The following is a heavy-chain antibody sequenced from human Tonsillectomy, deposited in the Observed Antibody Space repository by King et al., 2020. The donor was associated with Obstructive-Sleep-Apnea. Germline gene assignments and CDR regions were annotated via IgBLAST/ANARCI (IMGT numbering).Heavy chain of an antibody. J-gene: IGHJ3*02. Sequence: QLVQSGGEVKKPGASVRVSCKASGYNFKTYGLSWVRQAPGQGREWMGWISGHNGDTNYAQRLRGRVVMTADTTTSTAYMELSSLKPDDTAVYYCARDLFYYNSGTSYEDTFDIWGQGTMVTVSS. D-gene: IGHD3-10*01. CDR2: ISGHNGDT. V-gene: IGHV1-18*01. CDR3: ARDLFYYNSGTSYEDTFDI. CDR1: GYNFKTYG.